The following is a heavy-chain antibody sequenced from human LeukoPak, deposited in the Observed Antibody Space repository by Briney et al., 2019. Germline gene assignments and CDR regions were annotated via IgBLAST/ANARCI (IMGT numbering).Heavy chain of an antibody. D-gene: IGHD3-22*01. CDR1: GFTFSSYA. J-gene: IGHJ4*02. V-gene: IGHV3-23*01. CDR2: ISGSGGST. Sequence: PGGSLRLSCAASGFTFSSYAMSWVRQAPGKGLEWVSAISGSGGSTYYADSVEGRFTISRDNSKNTLYLQMNSLRAEDTAVYYCASTGITMIVVAPDYWGQGTLVTVSS. CDR3: ASTGITMIVVAPDY.